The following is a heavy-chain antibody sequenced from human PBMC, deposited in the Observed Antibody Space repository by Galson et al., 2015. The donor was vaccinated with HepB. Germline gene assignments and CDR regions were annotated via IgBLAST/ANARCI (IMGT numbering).Heavy chain of an antibody. CDR3: ARDDQRTYYDFWSGPNYYYGMDV. J-gene: IGHJ6*02. CDR2: ISSSGSTI. D-gene: IGHD3-3*01. V-gene: IGHV3-11*01. CDR1: GFTFSDYY. Sequence: SLRLSCAASGFTFSDYYMSWIRQAPGKGLEWVSYISSSGSTIYYADSVKGRFTISRDNAKNSLYLQMNSLRAEDTAVYYCARDDQRTYYDFWSGPNYYYGMDVWGQGTTVTVSS.